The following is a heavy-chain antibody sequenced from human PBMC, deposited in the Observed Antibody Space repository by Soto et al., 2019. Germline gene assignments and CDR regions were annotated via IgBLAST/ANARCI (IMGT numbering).Heavy chain of an antibody. CDR1: GYSFTSYW. Sequence: PGESLKISCKGSGYSFTSYWIGWVRQMPGKGLEWMGIIYPGDSDTRYSPSFQGQVTISADKSISTAYLQWSSLKASDTAMYYCARSHYGSGSYYDYYYGMDVWGQGTTVTVSS. V-gene: IGHV5-51*01. CDR3: ARSHYGSGSYYDYYYGMDV. J-gene: IGHJ6*02. CDR2: IYPGDSDT. D-gene: IGHD3-10*01.